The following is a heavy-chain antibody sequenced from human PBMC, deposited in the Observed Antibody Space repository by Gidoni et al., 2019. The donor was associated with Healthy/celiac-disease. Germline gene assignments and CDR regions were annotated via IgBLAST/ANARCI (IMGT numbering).Heavy chain of an antibody. V-gene: IGHV1-69*01. J-gene: IGHJ6*02. D-gene: IGHD1-26*01. CDR1: GGTVSSYA. Sequence: QVQLVQSGAEVKKPGSSVKVSCKAAGGTVSSYAISWGRQAPGKGLEWMGGFIPTFGTANYAQKFQGRVTITADESTSTAYMELSSLRSEDTAVYYCARDPVGATYYYGMDVWGQGTTVTVSS. CDR2: FIPTFGTA. CDR3: ARDPVGATYYYGMDV.